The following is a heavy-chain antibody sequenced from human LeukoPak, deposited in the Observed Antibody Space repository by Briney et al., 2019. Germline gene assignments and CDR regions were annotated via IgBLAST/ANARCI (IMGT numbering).Heavy chain of an antibody. Sequence: ASVKVSCKASGYTFTSYYMHWVRQAPGQGLEWMGIINPSGGSTSYAQKFQGRVTMTRDTSTSTVYMELSSLRSEDTAVYYCARDQPGNYDILTGYWLLLYYYYGMDVWGQGTTVTVSS. J-gene: IGHJ6*02. CDR1: GYTFTSYY. V-gene: IGHV1-46*01. CDR2: INPSGGST. D-gene: IGHD3-9*01. CDR3: ARDQPGNYDILTGYWLLLYYYYGMDV.